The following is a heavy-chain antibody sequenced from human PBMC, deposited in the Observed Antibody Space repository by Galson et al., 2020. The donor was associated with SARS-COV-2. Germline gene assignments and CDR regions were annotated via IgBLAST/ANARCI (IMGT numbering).Heavy chain of an antibody. CDR2: ISQSGDTM. CDR3: ARDHRDGSGRPLAFDI. CDR1: GFTFSSYE. V-gene: IGHV3-48*03. D-gene: IGHD3-10*01. Sequence: GGSLRLSCAASGFTFSSYEMNWVRQAPGKGPEWVSYISQSGDTMLYADSVKGRFTISRDNAKSSLYLQMNSLRAEDTAIYYCARDHRDGSGRPLAFDIWGQGTLVTVSS. J-gene: IGHJ3*02.